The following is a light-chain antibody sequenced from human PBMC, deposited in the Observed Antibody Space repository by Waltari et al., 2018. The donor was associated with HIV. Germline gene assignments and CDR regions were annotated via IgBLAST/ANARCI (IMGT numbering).Light chain of an antibody. CDR3: ATWDDSLNSFWV. J-gene: IGLJ3*02. CDR1: SSTIGNNF. V-gene: IGLV1-47*01. CDR2: RND. Sequence: QSVLTQPPSASGTPGQRVVISCSGGSSTIGNNFVYWYQQLPGSTPKLLIYRNDQRPSGVSDRFSGSKSGTSASLAISGLRSEDEADYYCATWDDSLNSFWVFGGGTKVTVL.